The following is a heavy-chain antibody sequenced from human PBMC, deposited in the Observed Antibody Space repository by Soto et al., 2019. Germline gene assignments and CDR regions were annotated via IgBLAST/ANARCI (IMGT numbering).Heavy chain of an antibody. V-gene: IGHV4-39*01. Sequence: SETLSLTCAVSDDSISNKDYYGGWIRQPPGQGLEWIASINHRGTTYYNPSLKSRLTISVDTSNRQFSMRLTSVTAADTAIYYCALQNGYGTGWRDYFDHWGQGILVTVSS. CDR1: DDSISNKDYY. J-gene: IGHJ4*02. D-gene: IGHD6-19*01. CDR3: ALQNGYGTGWRDYFDH. CDR2: INHRGTT.